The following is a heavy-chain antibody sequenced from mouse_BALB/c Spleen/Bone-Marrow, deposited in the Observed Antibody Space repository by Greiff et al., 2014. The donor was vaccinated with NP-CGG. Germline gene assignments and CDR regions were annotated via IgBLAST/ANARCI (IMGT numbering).Heavy chain of an antibody. J-gene: IGHJ2*01. CDR1: GITFSSYG. D-gene: IGHD2-14*01. CDR3: ARPYRYYFDY. Sequence: EVHLVESGGGLVQPGGSLKLSCAASGITFSSYGMSWVRQTPDKRLELVATINSNGGSTYYPDSVKGRFTISRDNAKNTLYLQMSSLKSEDTAMYYCARPYRYYFDYWGQGTTLTVSS. V-gene: IGHV5-6-3*01. CDR2: INSNGGST.